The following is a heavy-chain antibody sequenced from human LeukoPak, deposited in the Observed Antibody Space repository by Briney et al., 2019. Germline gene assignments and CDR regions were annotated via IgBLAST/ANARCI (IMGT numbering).Heavy chain of an antibody. D-gene: IGHD2-21*01. J-gene: IGHJ4*02. V-gene: IGHV3-30*02. CDR3: APRVVVITAPFDY. Sequence: AGGSLRLSCAASGFTFSSFGMHWVRQAPGKGLEWVAFIRYDGADKYYADSVKGRFTISRDNSKNTLYLQMNSLRPEDTAVYYCAPRVVVITAPFDYWGQGTLVTVSS. CDR1: GFTFSSFG. CDR2: IRYDGADK.